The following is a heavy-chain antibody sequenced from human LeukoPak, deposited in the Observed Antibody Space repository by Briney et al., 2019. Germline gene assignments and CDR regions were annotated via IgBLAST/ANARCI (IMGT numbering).Heavy chain of an antibody. V-gene: IGHV3-48*03. D-gene: IGHD1-7*01. CDR3: AKKLPQGWGFYFDC. J-gene: IGHJ4*02. CDR2: ISSSGSTI. Sequence: QPGGSLRLSCAASGFTFSSYEMNWVRQAPGKGLEWVSYISSSGSTIYYADSVKGRFTISRDNSKNTLHLQMNSLRAEDTAIYYCAKKLPQGWGFYFDCWGQGTLVTVSS. CDR1: GFTFSSYE.